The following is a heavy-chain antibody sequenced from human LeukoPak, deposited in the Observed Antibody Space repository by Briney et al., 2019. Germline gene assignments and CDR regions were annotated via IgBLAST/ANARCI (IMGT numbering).Heavy chain of an antibody. D-gene: IGHD3-10*01. J-gene: IGHJ6*02. CDR1: GFTFSSYS. V-gene: IGHV3-48*01. Sequence: PGGSLRLSCAASGFTFSSYSMNWVRQAPGKGLEWVPYISSSSSTIYYADSVKGRFTISRDNAKNSLYLQMNSLRAEDTAVYYCARVLGEYYGSGSYYNPFYYYYYGMDVWGQGTTVTVSS. CDR3: ARVLGEYYGSGSYYNPFYYYYYGMDV. CDR2: ISSSSSTI.